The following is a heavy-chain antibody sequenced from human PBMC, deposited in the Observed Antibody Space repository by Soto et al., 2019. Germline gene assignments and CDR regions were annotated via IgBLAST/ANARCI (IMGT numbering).Heavy chain of an antibody. D-gene: IGHD1-26*01. Sequence: QVQLVQSGAEVKKPGSSVKVSCKTSGGTFSTYSIVWVRQAPGEGLEWMGGIIPIFGTANYAQKFQDRVTMTAAKSTNTAFMELSSLKSEDTAMYYCASSSGNNYGVGTNYYFDYWGQGTLVTVSS. CDR1: GGTFSTYS. CDR2: IIPIFGTA. CDR3: ASSSGNNYGVGTNYYFDY. V-gene: IGHV1-69*06. J-gene: IGHJ4*02.